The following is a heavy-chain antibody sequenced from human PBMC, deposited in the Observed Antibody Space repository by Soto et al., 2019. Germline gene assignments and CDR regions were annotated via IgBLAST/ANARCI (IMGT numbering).Heavy chain of an antibody. J-gene: IGHJ6*02. V-gene: IGHV3-30*18. D-gene: IGHD3-10*01. CDR3: AKVTGGYSYYYYGMDV. CDR2: ISYYGGNK. CDR1: GFTFSSYD. Sequence: LRLSCAASGFTFSSYDMHWVRQAPGKGLEWVAAISYYGGNKYYAESMKGRFTISRDNSKNTLYLEMNSLRAEDTAVYYCAKVTGGYSYYYYGMDVWGQGTTVTVSS.